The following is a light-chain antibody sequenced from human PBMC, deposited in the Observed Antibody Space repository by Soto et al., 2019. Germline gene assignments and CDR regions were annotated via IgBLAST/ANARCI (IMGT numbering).Light chain of an antibody. CDR2: GAS. J-gene: IGKJ1*01. CDR1: QIVNTN. CDR3: QQYNNWPPAWT. V-gene: IGKV3-15*01. Sequence: EIVMTQSPVTLSVSPGERATLSCSASQIVNTNLAWYQQKPGQAPRLLVYGASTRATGIPARLSGSGSGTEFTLAISILQSEDFAVYYWQQYNNWPPAWTFGQGTKVEI.